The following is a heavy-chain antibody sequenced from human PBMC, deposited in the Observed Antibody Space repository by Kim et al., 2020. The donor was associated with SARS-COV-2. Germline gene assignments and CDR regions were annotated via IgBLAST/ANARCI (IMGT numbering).Heavy chain of an antibody. CDR1: SGSFSGYY. J-gene: IGHJ3*01. CDR3: ARRTYYFDARGVQPKIPFAR. CDR2: INNNGQS. V-gene: IGHV4-34*01. D-gene: IGHD3-22*01. Sequence: SETLSLTCGVYSGSFSGYYWGWIRQTPGKGLEWIGEINNNGQSNYNASLRSRVTLSGDMSKRQFSLKLASVTAADTAVYYCARRTYYFDARGVQPKIPFARWSQGTMPTVSS.